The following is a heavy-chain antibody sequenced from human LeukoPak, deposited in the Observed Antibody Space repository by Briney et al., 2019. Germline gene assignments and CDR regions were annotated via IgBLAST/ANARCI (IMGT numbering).Heavy chain of an antibody. J-gene: IGHJ4*02. CDR2: ISSSGSTI. CDR1: GFTFSSYE. CDR3: ARIAARPDFDY. Sequence: GGSLRLSCAASGFTFSSYEMNWVRQAPGKGLEWVSYISSSGSTIYYADSVKGRFTISRDNSKNTLYLQMNSLRAEDTAVYYCARIAARPDFDYWGQGTLVTVSS. V-gene: IGHV3-48*03. D-gene: IGHD6-6*01.